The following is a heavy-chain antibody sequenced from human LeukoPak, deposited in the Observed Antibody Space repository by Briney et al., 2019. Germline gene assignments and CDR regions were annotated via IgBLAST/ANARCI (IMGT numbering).Heavy chain of an antibody. CDR1: GFSFSSSG. CDR3: AKERYSSGWRWFDP. V-gene: IGHV3-30*18. D-gene: IGHD6-19*01. CDR2: ISYDGSNK. Sequence: GGSLRLPCAASGFSFSSSGMHWVRQAPGKGLEWVAVISYDGSNKYYVDSVKGRFTISRDNSKNTLYLQMNSLRAEDTAVYYCAKERYSSGWRWFDPWGQGTLVTVSS. J-gene: IGHJ5*02.